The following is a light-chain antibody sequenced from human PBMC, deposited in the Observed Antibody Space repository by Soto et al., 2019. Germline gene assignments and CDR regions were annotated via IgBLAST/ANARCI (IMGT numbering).Light chain of an antibody. Sequence: QSALTQPASVSGSPGQSITISCTGTSSDVGGYNYVSWYQQHPGKAPKLMIYDVSNRPSGVSNRFSGSKSGNTASLTISGLQAEDEDDYYCSSYTSSSNDVVFGGGTKLTVL. V-gene: IGLV2-14*01. J-gene: IGLJ2*01. CDR2: DVS. CDR1: SSDVGGYNY. CDR3: SSYTSSSNDVV.